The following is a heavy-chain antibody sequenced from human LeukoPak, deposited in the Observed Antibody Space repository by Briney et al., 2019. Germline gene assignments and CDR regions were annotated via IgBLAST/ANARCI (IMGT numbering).Heavy chain of an antibody. CDR1: GYTFTSYG. V-gene: IGHV1-18*01. CDR3: ARRVPYYYDSSGYYYEFAFDY. Sequence: ASVTVSCKASGYTFTSYGISWVRQAPGQGLEWMGWISAYNCNTNYAQKLQGRVTMTTDTSTSTAYMELRSLRSDDTAVYYCARRVPYYYDSSGYYYEFAFDYWGQGTLVTLSA. J-gene: IGHJ4*02. D-gene: IGHD3-22*01. CDR2: ISAYNCNT.